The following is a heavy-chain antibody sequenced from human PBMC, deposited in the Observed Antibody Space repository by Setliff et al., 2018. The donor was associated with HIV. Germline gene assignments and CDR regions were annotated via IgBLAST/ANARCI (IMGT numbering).Heavy chain of an antibody. CDR3: TREIRDGYPRSSN. CDR2: IKSKTDGGTT. J-gene: IGHJ4*02. D-gene: IGHD3-10*01. V-gene: IGHV3-15*01. Sequence: PGESLKISCAASGLIFSSYEMNWVRQAPGKGLEWIGRIKSKTDGGTTDYAAPVKGRFTISRDDSKSTLYLQLTTLRTEDTGFYFCTREIRDGYPRSSNWGQGTLVTVSS. CDR1: GLIFSSYE.